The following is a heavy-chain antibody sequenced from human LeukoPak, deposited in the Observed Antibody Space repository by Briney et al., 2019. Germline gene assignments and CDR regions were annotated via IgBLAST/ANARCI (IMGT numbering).Heavy chain of an antibody. CDR1: GYTFTSYD. V-gene: IGHV1-8*01. D-gene: IGHD2-2*01. CDR3: ARQDIVVVPAAMGTYYYYGMDV. J-gene: IGHJ6*02. CDR2: MNPNSGNT. Sequence: GASVKVSCTASGYTFTSYDINWVRQATGQGLEWMGWMNPNSGNTGYAQKFQGRVTMTRNTSISTAYMELSSLRSEDTAVYYCARQDIVVVPAAMGTYYYYGMDVWGQGTTVTVSS.